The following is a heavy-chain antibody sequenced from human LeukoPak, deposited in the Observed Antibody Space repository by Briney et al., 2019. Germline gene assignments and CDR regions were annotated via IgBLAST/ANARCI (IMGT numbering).Heavy chain of an antibody. Sequence: PGGALRLSCTDSGLTFSTSGLNWVRQAPGKGVEWVASICPTGYDRYHADSMKGRFTISRDKAKNFLYLQMNSLRAEDTAVYYCATETNGRHYDYWGQGTLLTVSS. V-gene: IGHV3-21*06. CDR1: GLTFSTSG. J-gene: IGHJ4*02. CDR3: ATETNGRHYDY. CDR2: ICPTGYDR. D-gene: IGHD1-14*01.